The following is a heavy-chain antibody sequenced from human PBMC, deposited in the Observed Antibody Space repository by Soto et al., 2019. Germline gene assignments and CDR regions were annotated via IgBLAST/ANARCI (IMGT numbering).Heavy chain of an antibody. V-gene: IGHV1-18*01. Sequence: QVQLVQSGAEVKKPGASVKVSCKASGYTFSNYGISWVRQAPGQGLEWMGWISAYNGNTKYAQKLQGRVTMTTDTXXXXXXXXXXXXXXDDTXXXXXXXDSPPVDYWGQGTLVTVSS. CDR1: GYTFSNYG. CDR2: ISAYNGNT. CDR3: XXDSPPVDY. D-gene: IGHD1-1*01. J-gene: IGHJ4*02.